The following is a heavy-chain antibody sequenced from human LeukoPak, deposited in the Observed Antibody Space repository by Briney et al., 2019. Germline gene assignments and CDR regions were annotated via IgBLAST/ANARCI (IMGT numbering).Heavy chain of an antibody. V-gene: IGHV5-51*01. Sequence: GESLKISCKGSGYNFSDYWIAWVRQMPGKGLEWMGIVYPGDSDTRYSPSFQGQVTISADKSISSTYLQWSSLRASDTAVFYCARGGDYDSYEGPFDYWGQGTLVTVFS. D-gene: IGHD3-3*01. CDR3: ARGGDYDSYEGPFDY. CDR1: GYNFSDYW. CDR2: VYPGDSDT. J-gene: IGHJ4*02.